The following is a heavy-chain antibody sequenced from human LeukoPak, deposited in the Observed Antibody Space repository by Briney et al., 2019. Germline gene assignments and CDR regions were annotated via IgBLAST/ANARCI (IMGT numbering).Heavy chain of an antibody. CDR3: ASNYGSGSHFAFDI. Sequence: GASVKVSCKASGYTFTGYYMHWVRQAPGQGLEWMGWINPNSGGTNYAQKFQGRVTMTRDTSISTAYMELSRLRSDDTAVYYCASNYGSGSHFAFDIWGQGTMVTVSS. D-gene: IGHD3-10*01. V-gene: IGHV1-2*02. J-gene: IGHJ3*02. CDR1: GYTFTGYY. CDR2: INPNSGGT.